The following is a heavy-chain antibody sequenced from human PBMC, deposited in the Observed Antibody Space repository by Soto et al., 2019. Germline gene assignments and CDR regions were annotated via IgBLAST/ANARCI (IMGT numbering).Heavy chain of an antibody. J-gene: IGHJ4*02. V-gene: IGHV3-43*01. CDR3: AKDGNSGSYYLFDY. D-gene: IGHD1-26*01. Sequence: EVQLVESGGVVVQPGGSLRLSCAASGFTFDDYTMHWVRQAPGKGLEWVSLISWDGGSTYYADSVKGRFTISRDNSKNSLDLQMNSLRTEDTALYYCAKDGNSGSYYLFDYWGQGTLVTVSS. CDR1: GFTFDDYT. CDR2: ISWDGGST.